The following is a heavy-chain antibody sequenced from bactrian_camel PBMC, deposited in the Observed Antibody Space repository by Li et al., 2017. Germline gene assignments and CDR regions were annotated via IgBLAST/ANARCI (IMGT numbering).Heavy chain of an antibody. Sequence: QLVESGGGLVQPGGSLRLSCAASGFTLSSYRTYWVRQAPGKGLEWVSIINRGGTTYYADSMKGRFTISRDNATSTVYLQMNSLKSEDTARYYCATGPLTINYWGQGTQVTVS. CDR3: ATGPLTINY. V-gene: IGHV3S1*01. CDR1: GFTLSSYR. D-gene: IGHD8*01. J-gene: IGHJ4*01. CDR2: IINRGGTT.